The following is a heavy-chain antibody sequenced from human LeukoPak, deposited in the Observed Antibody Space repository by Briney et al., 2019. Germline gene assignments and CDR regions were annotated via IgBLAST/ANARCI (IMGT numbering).Heavy chain of an antibody. V-gene: IGHV4-39*07. J-gene: IGHJ3*02. D-gene: IGHD2-2*01. CDR2: IYYSGST. CDR1: GGSISSSSYY. CDR3: ARVGYCSSTSCSSLVAFDI. Sequence: PSETLSLTCTVSGGSISSSSYYWGWIRQPPGKGLEWIGSIYYSGSTYYNPSLKSRVTISVDTSKNQFSLKLSSVTAADTAVYYCARVGYCSSTSCSSLVAFDIWGQGTMVTVSS.